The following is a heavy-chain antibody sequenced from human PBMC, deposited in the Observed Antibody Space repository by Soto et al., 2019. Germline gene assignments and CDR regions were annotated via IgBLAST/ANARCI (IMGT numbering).Heavy chain of an antibody. Sequence: QVQLMQSGAEVKKPGSSVKVSCKASGGSFPSDTISWVRHAPGQGLEWLGGLVRVFGTPNHAQKFQGRVTISADGSTNTAYMELTSLRPEDTAVYYCTRPSSGYYHDAFDIWGQGTLVTVSS. CDR3: TRPSSGYYHDAFDI. CDR2: LVRVFGTP. CDR1: GGSFPSDT. V-gene: IGHV1-69*01. D-gene: IGHD3-22*01. J-gene: IGHJ3*02.